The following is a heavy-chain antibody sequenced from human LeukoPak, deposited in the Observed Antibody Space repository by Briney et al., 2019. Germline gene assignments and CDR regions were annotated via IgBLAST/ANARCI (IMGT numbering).Heavy chain of an antibody. Sequence: PGGSLRLFCAASGFTFSSYAMSWVRQAPGKGLEWVSAISGSGGSTYYADSVKGRFTISRDNSKNTLYLQMNSLRAEDTAVYYCAKTSRVWFGERYFDYWGQGTLVTVSS. CDR1: GFTFSSYA. CDR2: ISGSGGST. J-gene: IGHJ4*02. V-gene: IGHV3-23*01. CDR3: AKTSRVWFGERYFDY. D-gene: IGHD3-10*01.